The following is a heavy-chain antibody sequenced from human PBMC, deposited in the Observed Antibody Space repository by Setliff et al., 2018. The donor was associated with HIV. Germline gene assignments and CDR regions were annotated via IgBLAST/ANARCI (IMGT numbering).Heavy chain of an antibody. CDR2: IYFSGSA. CDR1: GDSIISGNFF. J-gene: IGHJ4*02. Sequence: SETLSLTCNVSGDSIISGNFFWSWIRQSPGKGLEWIGYIYFSGSATHNPSLTSPVTISVDTSKNEFYLTLSSVTAADTAVYYCARGRVFCDGDSCYHFDYWGQGILVTVSS. CDR3: ARGRVFCDGDSCYHFDY. V-gene: IGHV4-31*01. D-gene: IGHD2-21*02.